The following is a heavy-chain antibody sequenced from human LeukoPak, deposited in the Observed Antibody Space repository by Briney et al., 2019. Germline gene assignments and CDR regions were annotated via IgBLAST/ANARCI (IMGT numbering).Heavy chain of an antibody. CDR1: GFTFSDYH. V-gene: IGHV3-11*01. D-gene: IGHD3-22*01. J-gene: IGHJ4*02. CDR3: ARGSHYYDSSGPHSY. CDR2: ISSSGSTI. Sequence: GGSLRLSCAASGFTFSDYHMSWIRQAPGKGLEWVSYISSSGSTIYYADSVKGRFTISRDNAKNSLYLQMNSLRAEDTAVYYCARGSHYYDSSGPHSYWGQGTLVTVSS.